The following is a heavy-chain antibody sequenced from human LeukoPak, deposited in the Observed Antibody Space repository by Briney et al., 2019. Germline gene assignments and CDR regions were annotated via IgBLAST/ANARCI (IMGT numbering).Heavy chain of an antibody. D-gene: IGHD1-26*01. J-gene: IGHJ4*02. CDR3: GKHDSASDY. V-gene: IGHV3-30*02. Sequence: PGGSLRLSCVTSGFLFSNYGMHWVRQAPGKGLEWVAFTRSDGSDKYYTGSVKGRFTISRDSSKNTLYLQMNSLRAEDTAVYYCGKHDSASDYWGQGTLVTVSS. CDR1: GFLFSNYG. CDR2: TRSDGSDK.